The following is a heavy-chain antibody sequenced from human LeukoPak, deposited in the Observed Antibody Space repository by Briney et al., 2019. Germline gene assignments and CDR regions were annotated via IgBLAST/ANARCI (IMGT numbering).Heavy chain of an antibody. J-gene: IGHJ4*02. CDR1: GYTFTGYY. CDR2: INPNSGGA. Sequence: ASVKVSCKASGYTFTGYYMHWVRQAPGQGLEWMGWINPNSGGAKYAQKFQGRVTMTSDASISTAYMELSSLRSDDTAVYYCASRPDQHLLYYFDYWGQGALVTVSS. V-gene: IGHV1-2*02. D-gene: IGHD2-15*01. CDR3: ASRPDQHLLYYFDY.